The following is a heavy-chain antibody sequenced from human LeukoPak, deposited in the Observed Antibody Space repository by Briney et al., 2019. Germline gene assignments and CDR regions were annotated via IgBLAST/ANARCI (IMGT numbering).Heavy chain of an antibody. D-gene: IGHD3-9*01. CDR1: GYTFTSYD. Sequence: ASVKVSCKASGYTFTSYDINWVRQATGQGLEWMGWMNPNSGNTGYAQKSQGRVTITSNTSINTAYMELSSLRSEDTAVYYCSRGARMGYYYNTCVWGKRTTVTISS. J-gene: IGHJ6*04. CDR2: MNPNSGNT. CDR3: SRGARMGYYYNTCV. V-gene: IGHV1-8*03.